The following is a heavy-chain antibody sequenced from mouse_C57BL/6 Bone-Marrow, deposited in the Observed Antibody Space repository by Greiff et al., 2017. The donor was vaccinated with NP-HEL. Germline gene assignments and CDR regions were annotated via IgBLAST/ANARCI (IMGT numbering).Heavy chain of an antibody. D-gene: IGHD1-1*01. CDR1: GYSFTDYN. CDR3: AKGGYYGSSYEGFAY. V-gene: IGHV1-39*01. Sequence: EVKLVESGPELVKPGASVKISCKASGYSFTDYNMNWVKQSNGKSLEWIGAINPNYGTTSYNQKFKGKATLTVDQSSRTAYMQLNSLTSEDSAVYYCAKGGYYGSSYEGFAYWGQGTLVTVSA. J-gene: IGHJ3*01. CDR2: INPNYGTT.